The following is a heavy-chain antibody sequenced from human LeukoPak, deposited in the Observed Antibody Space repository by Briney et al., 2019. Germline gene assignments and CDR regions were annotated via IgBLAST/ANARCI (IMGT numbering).Heavy chain of an antibody. V-gene: IGHV4-34*01. CDR2: MNHSGST. Sequence: SETLSLTCAVYGGSFSGYYRSWIRQPPGKGLEWIGEMNHSGSTNYNPSLKSRVTISVDPSRNQLSLKVNSVTAADTAVYYCARGRGSWYAYWGQGTLVTVSS. CDR3: ARGRGSWYAY. D-gene: IGHD6-13*01. J-gene: IGHJ4*02. CDR1: GGSFSGYY.